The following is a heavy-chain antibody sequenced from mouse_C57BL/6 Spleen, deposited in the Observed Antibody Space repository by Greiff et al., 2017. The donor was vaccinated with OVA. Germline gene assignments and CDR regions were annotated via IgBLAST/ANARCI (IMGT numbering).Heavy chain of an antibody. V-gene: IGHV5-12*01. Sequence: DVMLVESGGGLVQPGGSLKLSCAASGFTFSDYYMYWVRQTPEKRLEWVAYISNGGGSTYYPDTVKGRFTISRDNAKNTLYLQMSRLKSEDTAMYYCARGSGSSYNYAMDYWGQGTSVTVSS. CDR2: ISNGGGST. CDR3: ARGSGSSYNYAMDY. J-gene: IGHJ4*01. CDR1: GFTFSDYY. D-gene: IGHD1-1*01.